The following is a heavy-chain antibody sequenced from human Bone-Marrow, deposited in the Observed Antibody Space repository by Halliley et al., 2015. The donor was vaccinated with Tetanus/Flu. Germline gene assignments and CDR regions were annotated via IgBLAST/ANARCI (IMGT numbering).Heavy chain of an antibody. V-gene: IGHV3-30-3*01. Sequence: SLRLSCAASGFTFSSYAMHWVRQAPGKGLEWVAVISYDGSNKYYADSVKGRFTTSRDNSKNTLYLQMNSLGAEDTAVYYCARDSCSSSSCYDGMDVWGQGTTVTVSS. J-gene: IGHJ6*02. CDR1: GFTFSSYA. CDR2: ISYDGSNK. CDR3: ARDSCSSSSCYDGMDV. D-gene: IGHD2-2*01.